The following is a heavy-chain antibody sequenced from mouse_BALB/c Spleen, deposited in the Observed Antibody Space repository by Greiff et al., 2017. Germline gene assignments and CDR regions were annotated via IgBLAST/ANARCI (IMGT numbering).Heavy chain of an antibody. CDR2: INPNNGGT. J-gene: IGHJ3*01. CDR1: GYTFTDYN. V-gene: IGHV1-18*01. D-gene: IGHD2-2*01. Sequence: VQLKESGPELVKPGASVKIPCKASGYTFTDYNMDWVKRSHGKSLEWIGDINPNNGGTIYNQKFKGKATLTVDKSSSTAYMELRSLTSEDTAVYYCARWYYGYFAYWGQGTLVTVSA. CDR3: ARWYYGYFAY.